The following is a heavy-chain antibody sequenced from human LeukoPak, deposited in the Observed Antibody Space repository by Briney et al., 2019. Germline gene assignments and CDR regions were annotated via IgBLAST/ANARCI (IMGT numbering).Heavy chain of an antibody. CDR1: GFTFSSYA. V-gene: IGHV3-30*04. D-gene: IGHD3-3*01. J-gene: IGHJ6*02. CDR3: ARESLEWLVVGYYYYGMDV. CDR2: ISYDGSNK. Sequence: GGSLRLSCAASGFTFSSYAMHWVRQAPGKGLEWVAVISYDGSNKYYADSVKGRFTISGDNSKNTLYLQMNSLRAEDTAVYYCARESLEWLVVGYYYYGMDVWGQGTTVTVSS.